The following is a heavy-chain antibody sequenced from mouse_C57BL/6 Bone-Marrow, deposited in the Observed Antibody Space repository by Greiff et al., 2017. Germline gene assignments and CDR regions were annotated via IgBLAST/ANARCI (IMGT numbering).Heavy chain of an antibody. J-gene: IGHJ4*01. V-gene: IGHV1-75*01. CDR1: GYTFTDYY. CDR3: ASYYYGNSYYAMDY. CDR2: IFPGSGST. Sequence: QVHVQQSGPELVKPGASVKISCKASGYTFTDYYINWVKQRPGQGLEWIGWIFPGSGSTYYNEKFKGKATLTVDKSSSTAYMLLSSLTSADSAVYFCASYYYGNSYYAMDYWGQGTSVTV. D-gene: IGHD1-1*01.